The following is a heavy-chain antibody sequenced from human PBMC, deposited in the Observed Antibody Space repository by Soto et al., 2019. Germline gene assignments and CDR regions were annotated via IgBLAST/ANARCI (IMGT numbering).Heavy chain of an antibody. CDR3: ARWLDTAMVTGFDY. J-gene: IGHJ4*02. Sequence: SETLSLTCSVSGGSINSRSYSWGWIRQPPGKGLEWIGTFYNNENPNYNPSLKSRVTISVDTSKNQFSLKLSSVTAADTAVYYCARWLDTAMVTGFDYWGQGTLVTVSS. CDR1: GGSINSRSYS. D-gene: IGHD5-18*01. V-gene: IGHV4-39*07. CDR2: FYNNENP.